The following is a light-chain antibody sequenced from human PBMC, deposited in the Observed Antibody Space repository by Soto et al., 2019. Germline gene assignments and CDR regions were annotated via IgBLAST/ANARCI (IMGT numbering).Light chain of an antibody. Sequence: QSALTQPASVSGSPGQSITISCIGTSSDIGAYNYVSWYQQHPGKVPKLMIYEVTNRPSGLSNRFSGSKSDNTASLTISGLQAEDEADYFCSSYTSTSTLYVFGTGTKLTVL. J-gene: IGLJ1*01. CDR2: EVT. CDR1: SSDIGAYNY. V-gene: IGLV2-14*01. CDR3: SSYTSTSTLYV.